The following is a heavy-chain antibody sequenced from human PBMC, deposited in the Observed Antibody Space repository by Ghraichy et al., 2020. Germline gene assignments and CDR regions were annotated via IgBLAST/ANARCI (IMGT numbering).Heavy chain of an antibody. CDR2: INPSGGST. Sequence: ASVKVSCKASGYTFTSYYMHWVRQAPGQGLEWMGIINPSGGSTSYAQKFQGRVTMTRDTSTSTVYMALSSLRSEDTAVYYCARDRLTTVTSLDSWGQGTLVTVSS. J-gene: IGHJ4*02. CDR1: GYTFTSYY. CDR3: ARDRLTTVTSLDS. V-gene: IGHV1-46*03. D-gene: IGHD4-17*01.